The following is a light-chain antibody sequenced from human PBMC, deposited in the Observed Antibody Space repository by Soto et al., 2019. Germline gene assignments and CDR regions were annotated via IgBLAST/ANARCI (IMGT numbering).Light chain of an antibody. CDR1: QSVLYSSNNKNY. CDR3: QQYYRPWT. J-gene: IGKJ1*01. CDR2: WAS. V-gene: IGKV4-1*01. Sequence: DIVMTQSPDSLAVSLGERATINCKSSQSVLYSSNNKNYLAWYQQKPGQPPKLLIYWASTRESGVPDRFSGSGSGTDFTLTVSSLPAEDVAVYYCQQYYRPWTFGQGTKVESK.